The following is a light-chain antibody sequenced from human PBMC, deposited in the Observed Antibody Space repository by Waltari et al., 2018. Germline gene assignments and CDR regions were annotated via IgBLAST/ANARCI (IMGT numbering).Light chain of an antibody. CDR3: QHYNRPPYT. CDR1: QSVSTT. Sequence: EIVMTQSPATLSVSPGEGATLSCRASQSVSTTLAWYQHKRGQAPRLLIYGASTMATGIPARFSGSGSWTEFTLTISSLQSEDFAIYYCQHYNRPPYTFGQGTKLEIK. CDR2: GAS. V-gene: IGKV3-15*01. J-gene: IGKJ2*01.